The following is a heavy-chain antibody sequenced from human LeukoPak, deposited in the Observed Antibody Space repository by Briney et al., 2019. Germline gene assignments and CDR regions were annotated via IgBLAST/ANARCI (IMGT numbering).Heavy chain of an antibody. Sequence: GGSLRLSCAASGFTLSNYWMGWVRQVPRKGLEWVASINRDGGEKHYVDSVEGRFNISRDNAKNSLYLQMNSLKAEDTAVYFCTRNEIWGQGTLVTVSS. J-gene: IGHJ4*02. CDR3: TRNEI. V-gene: IGHV3-7*01. CDR2: INRDGGEK. CDR1: GFTLSNYW.